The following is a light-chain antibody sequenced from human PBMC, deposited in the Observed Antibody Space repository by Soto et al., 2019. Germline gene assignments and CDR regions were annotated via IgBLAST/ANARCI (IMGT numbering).Light chain of an antibody. J-gene: IGLJ1*01. CDR1: SSDVGNYDY. V-gene: IGLV2-14*03. CDR2: DVS. Sequence: QSALTQPASVSGSPGQSITISCTGTSSDVGNYDYVSWYQHHPGKVPKLMIYDVSNRPSGVSNRFSGSKSGNTASLIISGLQAEDEADYYCISFTTRATYVFGTGTKLTVL. CDR3: ISFTTRATYV.